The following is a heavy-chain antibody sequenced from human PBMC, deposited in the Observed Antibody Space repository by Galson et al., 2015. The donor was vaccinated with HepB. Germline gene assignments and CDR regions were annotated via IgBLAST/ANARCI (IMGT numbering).Heavy chain of an antibody. Sequence: SLRLSCAASGFTFSNYAMHWVRQAPGKGLEWVSFISYDGTNKYYAHSVTGRFTISRDTSENTLYLQMNSLRPDDSAVYYCARGGGFYGSYTEYYFDDWGQGTRVTVSS. CDR1: GFTFSNYA. CDR3: ARGGGFYGSYTEYYFDD. J-gene: IGHJ4*02. CDR2: ISYDGTNK. V-gene: IGHV3-30-3*01. D-gene: IGHD2-2*02.